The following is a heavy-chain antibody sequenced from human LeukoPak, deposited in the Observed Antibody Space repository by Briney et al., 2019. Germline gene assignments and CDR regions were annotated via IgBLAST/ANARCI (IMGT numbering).Heavy chain of an antibody. Sequence: GGSLRLSCAASGFTFDDYGMSWVRQAPGKGLEWVSGINWNGGSTGYADSVKGRFTISRDNSKNTLYLQMNSLRAEDTAVYYCAKCGWYMNYYYYYMDVWGKGTTVTISS. CDR3: AKCGWYMNYYYYYMDV. J-gene: IGHJ6*03. V-gene: IGHV3-20*04. CDR2: INWNGGST. D-gene: IGHD6-19*01. CDR1: GFTFDDYG.